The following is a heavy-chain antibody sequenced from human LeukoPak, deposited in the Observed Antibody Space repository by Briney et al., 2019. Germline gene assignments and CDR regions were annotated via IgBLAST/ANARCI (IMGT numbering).Heavy chain of an antibody. CDR2: IYYSGST. Sequence: PSQTLSLTCTVSGGSISSGDYYWSWIRQPPGKGLEWIGYIYYSGSTYYNPSLKSRVTISVDTSKNQFSLKLSSVTAADTAVYYCARGRVEYSSSSVPSHWVIEDYYYMDVWGKGTTVTVSS. D-gene: IGHD6-6*01. V-gene: IGHV4-30-4*01. CDR3: ARGRVEYSSSSVPSHWVIEDYYYMDV. CDR1: GGSISSGDYY. J-gene: IGHJ6*03.